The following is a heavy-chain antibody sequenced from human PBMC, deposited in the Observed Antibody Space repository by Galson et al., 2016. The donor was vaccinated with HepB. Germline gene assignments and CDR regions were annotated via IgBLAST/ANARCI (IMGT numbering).Heavy chain of an antibody. J-gene: IGHJ6*03. CDR1: GFTFSYYS. CDR2: ISSSSSAI. Sequence: SLRLSCAASGFTFSYYSMNWVRQAPGKGLEWVSSISSSSSAIYYADSAKGRFTISRDNAKNSLYLQMNSLRAEDTAVYYCARDLIAAAGRTFYYYYYYMDVWGKGTTVTVSS. D-gene: IGHD6-13*01. CDR3: ARDLIAAAGRTFYYYYYYMDV. V-gene: IGHV3-21*01.